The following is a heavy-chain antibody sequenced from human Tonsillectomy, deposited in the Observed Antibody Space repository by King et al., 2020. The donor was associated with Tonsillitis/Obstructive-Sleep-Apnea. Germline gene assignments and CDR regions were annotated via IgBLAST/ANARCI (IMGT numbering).Heavy chain of an antibody. CDR1: GGSFSGYY. D-gene: IGHD3-22*01. J-gene: IGHJ4*02. Sequence: VQLQQWGAGLLKPSETLSLTCAVYGGSFSGYYWSWIRQPPGKGLEWIGEINYRGSTNYNPSLKSRVTISLDTSKNQFSLKLSSVTAADTAVYYCARENFNHSGGYYDYWGKGTLVTVSS. CDR3: ARENFNHSGGYYDY. CDR2: INYRGST. V-gene: IGHV4-34*01.